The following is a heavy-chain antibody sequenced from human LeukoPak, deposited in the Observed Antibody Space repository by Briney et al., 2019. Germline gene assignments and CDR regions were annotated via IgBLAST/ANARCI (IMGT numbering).Heavy chain of an antibody. Sequence: ASVKVSCKASGYSFTNFGITWVRQAPGQGLEWMGWISGYNGNTDYAQRLHGRVTMTTNTSTSTAYMELRSLSSDDTAVYYCARDGAGWDYYYYYMDVWGKGTTVTVSS. D-gene: IGHD3-10*01. CDR3: ARDGAGWDYYYYYMDV. CDR1: GYSFTNFG. CDR2: ISGYNGNT. J-gene: IGHJ6*03. V-gene: IGHV1-18*01.